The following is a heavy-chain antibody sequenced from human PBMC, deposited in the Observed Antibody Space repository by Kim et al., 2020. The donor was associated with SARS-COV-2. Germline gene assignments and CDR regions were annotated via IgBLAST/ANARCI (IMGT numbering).Heavy chain of an antibody. Sequence: SETLSLTCTVSGGSISSSSYYWGWIRQPPGKGLEWIGSIYYSGSTYYNPSLKSRVTISVDTSKNQFSLKLSSVTAADTAVYYCASLQHHSLLWFGDSREEYVAFDIWGQGTMVTVSS. V-gene: IGHV4-39*01. CDR1: GGSISSSSYY. CDR2: IYYSGST. D-gene: IGHD3-10*01. CDR3: ASLQHHSLLWFGDSREEYVAFDI. J-gene: IGHJ3*02.